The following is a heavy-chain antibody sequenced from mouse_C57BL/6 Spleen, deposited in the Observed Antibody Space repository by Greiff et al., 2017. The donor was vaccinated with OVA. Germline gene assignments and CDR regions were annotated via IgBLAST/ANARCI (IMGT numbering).Heavy chain of an antibody. CDR2: IYPGNSDT. D-gene: IGHD1-1*01. V-gene: IGHV1-5*01. J-gene: IGHJ2*01. Sequence: VQLQQSGPVLARPGASVKMSCKTSGYTFTSYWMHWVKQRPGQGLEWIGAIYPGNSDTSYNQKFKGKAKLTAVTSASTAYMELSSLTNEDSAVYYCTRKLLLREGDYFDYWGQGTTLTVSS. CDR3: TRKLLLREGDYFDY. CDR1: GYTFTSYW.